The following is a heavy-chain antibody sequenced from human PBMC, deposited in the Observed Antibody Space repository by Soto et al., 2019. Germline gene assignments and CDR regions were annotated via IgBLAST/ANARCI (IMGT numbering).Heavy chain of an antibody. CDR3: AGRYCTNGVCCTNYYYYIDV. D-gene: IGHD2-8*01. CDR2: ITTSGGNT. CDR1: GFTFSTYA. V-gene: IGHV3-23*01. J-gene: IGHJ6*03. Sequence: EVQLLESGGGLVQPGGSLRLSCAASGFTFSTYAMSWVRQAPGKGLEWVSTITTSGGNTYYADSVQGRFTISRDNSKNTLYLQMNSLRAEDTAVYYCAGRYCTNGVCCTNYYYYIDVWGKGTTVTVSS.